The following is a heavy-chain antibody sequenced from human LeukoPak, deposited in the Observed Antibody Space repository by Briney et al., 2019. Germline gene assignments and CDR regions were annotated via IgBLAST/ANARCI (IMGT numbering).Heavy chain of an antibody. J-gene: IGHJ6*03. V-gene: IGHV3-43D*04. CDR2: ISWDGGST. Sequence: GGSLRLSCAASGFTFDDYAMHWVRQAPGKGLEWVSLISWDGGSTYYADSVKGRFTISRDNAKNSLYLQMNSLRAEDTAVYYCARDREEDYYMDVWGKGTTVTVSS. CDR3: ARDREEDYYMDV. CDR1: GFTFDDYA.